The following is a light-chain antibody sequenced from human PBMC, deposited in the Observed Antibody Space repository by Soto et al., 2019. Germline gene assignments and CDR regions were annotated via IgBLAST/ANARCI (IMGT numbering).Light chain of an antibody. Sequence: MTQSPSTLSSSVGDRVTITCRASRSVGSNLAWYQQKPGQAPRLLIYGTSIRATGIPARFSGSGSGTELSLTISSLQSEDFALYYCQQYGSSPRITFGQGTRLEIK. CDR3: QQYGSSPRIT. V-gene: IGKV3-15*01. CDR1: RSVGSN. CDR2: GTS. J-gene: IGKJ5*01.